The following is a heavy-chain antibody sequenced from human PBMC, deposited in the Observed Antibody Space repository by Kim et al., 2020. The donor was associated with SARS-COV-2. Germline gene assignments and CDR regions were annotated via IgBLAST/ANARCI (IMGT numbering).Heavy chain of an antibody. J-gene: IGHJ4*02. Sequence: LKSRVTISVDPSKNQFSLKLSSVTAADTAVYYCARVASTGDSSGYSIFDYWGQGTLVTVSS. CDR3: ARVASTGDSSGYSIFDY. V-gene: IGHV4-34*01. D-gene: IGHD3-22*01.